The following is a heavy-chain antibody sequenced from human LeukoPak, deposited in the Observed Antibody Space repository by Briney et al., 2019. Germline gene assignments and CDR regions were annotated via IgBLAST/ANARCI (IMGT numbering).Heavy chain of an antibody. CDR3: ARHLFGYAFDI. Sequence: PSETLSLTCTVSGGSISSYYWGWIRQPPGKGLEWIGSIYYSGSTYYNPSLKSRVTISVDTSKNQFSLKLSSVTAADTAVYYCARHLFGYAFDIWGQGTMVTVSS. D-gene: IGHD3-3*01. V-gene: IGHV4-39*01. J-gene: IGHJ3*02. CDR2: IYYSGST. CDR1: GGSISSYY.